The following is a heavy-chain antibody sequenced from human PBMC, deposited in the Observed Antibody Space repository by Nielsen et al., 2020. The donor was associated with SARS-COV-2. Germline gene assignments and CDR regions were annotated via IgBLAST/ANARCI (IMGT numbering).Heavy chain of an antibody. CDR3: ARDGNYDFWSGSRNYYYYMDV. Sequence: GSLRLSCAASGFTVSSNYMSWVRQPPGKGLEWIGEINHSGSTNYNPSLKSRVTISVDTSKNQFSLKLSSVTAADTAVYYCARDGNYDFWSGSRNYYYYMDVWGKGTTVTVSS. D-gene: IGHD3-3*01. CDR2: INHSGST. J-gene: IGHJ6*03. CDR1: GFTVSSNY. V-gene: IGHV4-34*01.